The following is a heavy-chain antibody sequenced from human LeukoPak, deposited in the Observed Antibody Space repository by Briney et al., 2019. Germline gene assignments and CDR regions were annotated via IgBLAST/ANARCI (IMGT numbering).Heavy chain of an antibody. J-gene: IGHJ5*02. CDR2: ISSSGSTI. D-gene: IGHD2-15*01. CDR3: ARESSRFSTLRT. Sequence: GGSLRLSCAASGFTFSNFGMNWVRQAPGKGLEWVSYISSSGSTIYYADSVKGRFTISRENAKNSLYLQMNSLRAEDTAVYYCARESSRFSTLRTWGQGTLVTVSS. V-gene: IGHV3-48*04. CDR1: GFTFSNFG.